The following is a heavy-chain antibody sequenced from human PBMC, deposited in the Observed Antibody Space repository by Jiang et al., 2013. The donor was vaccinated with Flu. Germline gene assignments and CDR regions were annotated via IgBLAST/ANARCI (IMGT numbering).Heavy chain of an antibody. CDR1: GYSISSGYY. J-gene: IGHJ4*02. V-gene: IGHV4-38-2*01. Sequence: GPGLVKPSETLSLTCAVSGYSISSGYYWGWIRQPPGKGLEWIGSIYHSGSTYYNPSLKSRVTISVDTSKNQFSLKLSSVTAADTAVYYCARVRGMITFGGVIVTPYFDYWGQGTLVTVSS. CDR2: IYHSGST. D-gene: IGHD3-16*02. CDR3: ARVRGMITFGGVIVTPYFDY.